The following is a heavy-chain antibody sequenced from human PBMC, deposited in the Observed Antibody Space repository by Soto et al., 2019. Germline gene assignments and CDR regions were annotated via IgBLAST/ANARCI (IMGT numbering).Heavy chain of an antibody. Sequence: QLQLQESGPGLVKPSETLSLTCTVSGGSISSSSYYWGWIRQPPGKGLEWIGSIYYSGSTYYNPSPKRRATISGYTSNPSCCLTLRSVPAADSAVYYCARHGIQYYDDVWGSSPYYYYGMDVWGQGTTVPVSS. V-gene: IGHV4-39*01. CDR2: IYYSGST. J-gene: IGHJ6*02. CDR3: ARHGIQYYDDVWGSSPYYYYGMDV. CDR1: GGSISSSSYY. D-gene: IGHD3-16*01.